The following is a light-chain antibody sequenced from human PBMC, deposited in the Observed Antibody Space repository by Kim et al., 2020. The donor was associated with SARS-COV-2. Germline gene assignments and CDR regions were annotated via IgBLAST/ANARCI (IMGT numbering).Light chain of an antibody. V-gene: IGLV2-11*03. CDR1: RSDVGGYNS. J-gene: IGLJ1*01. CDR2: DVT. Sequence: GQSVPISCTGTRSDVGGYNSVSWYQQHPGKAPKLMIYDVTKGPSGVPDRFSGSRSGNTASLTISGLQAEDEADYYCCSYAGTYTVLFGTGTKVTVL. CDR3: CSYAGTYTVL.